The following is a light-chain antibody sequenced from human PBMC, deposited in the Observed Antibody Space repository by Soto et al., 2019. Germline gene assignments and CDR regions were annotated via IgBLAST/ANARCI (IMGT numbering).Light chain of an antibody. V-gene: IGKV1-5*03. CDR1: QTIRSW. CDR2: KAS. J-gene: IGKJ1*01. CDR3: KHYNSDAVA. Sequence: DIQMTQSPSTLSGSVGDRVTITCRASQTIRSWLDWYQQNPGKDPKLLIYKASTLKSGVPSRFSGRGSGTAFTLTISLLQPDDFATYYGKHYNSDAVAFGQGTKVEL.